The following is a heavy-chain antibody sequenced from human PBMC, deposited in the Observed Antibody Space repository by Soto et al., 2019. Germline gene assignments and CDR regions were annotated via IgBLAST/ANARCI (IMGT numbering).Heavy chain of an antibody. J-gene: IGHJ4*02. CDR3: ARGPFHDFWTGLDY. Sequence: SETLSLTCAVSGGSISSGGVSWSWIRQPPGKGLEWIGYIYHSGNTYYNPSLHGRVTISVDRSENQFSLTLDSATAADTAVYYCARGPFHDFWTGLDYWGQGILVTVSS. CDR2: IYHSGNT. D-gene: IGHD3-3*01. V-gene: IGHV4-30-2*01. CDR1: GGSISSGGVS.